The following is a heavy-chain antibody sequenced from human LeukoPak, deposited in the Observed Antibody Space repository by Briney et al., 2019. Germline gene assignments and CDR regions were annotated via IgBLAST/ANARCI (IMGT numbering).Heavy chain of an antibody. J-gene: IGHJ4*02. D-gene: IGHD6-6*01. CDR1: GFTFSSYS. CDR2: ISRSSTTI. Sequence: TGGSLRLSCAASGFTFSSYSMNWVRQAPGKGLEWVSYISRSSTTIYYADSVQGRFTTSRDNAKNSLYLQMNSLRAEDTAVYYCAKSPYSSSAFDYWGQGTLVTVSS. CDR3: AKSPYSSSAFDY. V-gene: IGHV3-48*01.